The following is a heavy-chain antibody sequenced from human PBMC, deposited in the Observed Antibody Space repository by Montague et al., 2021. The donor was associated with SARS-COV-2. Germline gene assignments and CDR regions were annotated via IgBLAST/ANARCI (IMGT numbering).Heavy chain of an antibody. CDR2: ISSSGTT. V-gene: IGHV4-59*01. Sequence: SETLSLTCTVSGGSIGAYYWSWIRQPPGKGPEWIAYISSSGTTNYNPSLKSRITVSVDTSRNQLSLKLSSVTAADSAVYYCARESRVKYLEWSGSHYEYYGMDVWGQGTPVTVSS. CDR1: GGSIGAYY. CDR3: ARESRVKYLEWSGSHYEYYGMDV. J-gene: IGHJ6*02. D-gene: IGHD3-3*01.